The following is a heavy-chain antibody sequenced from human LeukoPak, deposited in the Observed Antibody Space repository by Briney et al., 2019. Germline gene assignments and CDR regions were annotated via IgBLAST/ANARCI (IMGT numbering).Heavy chain of an antibody. CDR2: INHSGST. J-gene: IGHJ2*01. D-gene: IGHD4-17*01. CDR3: ARGASVTTSRSYWYFDL. CDR1: GAPSSGYD. Sequence: PSETLSSTGAALGAPSSGYDWTWTGQPPAKGRDWIGLINHSGSTNYNPSPKSRVTISVDTSMNQFSLKLHSVTAADTAVYDCARGASVTTSRSYWYFDLWGRGTLVTVSS. V-gene: IGHV4-34*01.